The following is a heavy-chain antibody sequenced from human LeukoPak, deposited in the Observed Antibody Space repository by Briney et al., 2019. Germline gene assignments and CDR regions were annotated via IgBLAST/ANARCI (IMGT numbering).Heavy chain of an antibody. Sequence: ASVRVSCKPSGYTFTGYYMHWVRQAPGQGLERMGWINPNTGATIYAHKFQVRVSMTRDTSISTAYMELTSLRSGDTALHYCARDRVGSGWPRPYYFEFWGQGTLVTVSS. D-gene: IGHD6-19*01. J-gene: IGHJ4*02. CDR3: ARDRVGSGWPRPYYFEF. CDR1: GYTFTGYY. CDR2: INPNTGAT. V-gene: IGHV1-2*02.